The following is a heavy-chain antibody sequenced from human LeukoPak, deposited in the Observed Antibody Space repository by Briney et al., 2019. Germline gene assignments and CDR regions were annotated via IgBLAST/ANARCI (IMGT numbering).Heavy chain of an antibody. J-gene: IGHJ6*03. Sequence: SETLSLTCAVYGGSFSGYYWSWIRQPPGKGLEWIGEIKHSGSTNYNPSPKTRVTISLNTSNDQYTGKLCAVTAEDTDLNYCARDRYCSSTSCPMGYDYYYMDVWGKGTTVTVSS. CDR1: GGSFSGYY. D-gene: IGHD2-2*01. CDR3: ARDRYCSSTSCPMGYDYYYMDV. CDR2: IKHSGST. V-gene: IGHV4-34*01.